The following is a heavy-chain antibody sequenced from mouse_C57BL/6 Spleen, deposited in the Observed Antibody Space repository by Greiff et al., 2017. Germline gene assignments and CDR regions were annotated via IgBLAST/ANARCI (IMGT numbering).Heavy chain of an antibody. V-gene: IGHV1-55*01. J-gene: IGHJ3*01. CDR1: GYTFTSYW. CDR3: ARRGGNYAAWFAY. CDR2: IYPGSGST. D-gene: IGHD2-1*01. Sequence: VQLQQPGAELVKPGASVKMSCKASGYTFTSYWITWVKQRPEQGLEWIGDIYPGSGSTNYNEKFKSKATLTVDTSSSTAYMQLSSLTSEDSAVYYCARRGGNYAAWFAYWGQGTLVTVSA.